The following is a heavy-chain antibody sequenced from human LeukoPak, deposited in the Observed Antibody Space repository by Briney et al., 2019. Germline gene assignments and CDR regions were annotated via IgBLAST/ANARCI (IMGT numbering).Heavy chain of an antibody. Sequence: KPGGSLRLSCAASGFTFSNYAMNWIRQAPGKGLEWVSSITSSSGYIYYADSVKGRFTISRDNAKSSLFLQMNSLRAEDTAVYYCTRQATTTFNPWGQGTLVTVSS. CDR1: GFTFSNYA. D-gene: IGHD1-1*01. J-gene: IGHJ5*02. CDR2: ITSSSGYI. V-gene: IGHV3-21*04. CDR3: TRQATTTFNP.